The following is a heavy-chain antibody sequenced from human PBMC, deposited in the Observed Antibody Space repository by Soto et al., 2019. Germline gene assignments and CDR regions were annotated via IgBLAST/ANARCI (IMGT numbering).Heavy chain of an antibody. D-gene: IGHD4-17*01. Sequence: EVQLVESGGGLVKPGGSLRLSCAASGFAFSSYSMNWVRQAPGKGLEWVSSISSSSSYIYYADSVKGRFTISRDNAKNSLYLQMNSLRAEDTAVYYCARDPYGDYFQYYFDYWGQGTLVTVSS. CDR2: ISSSSSYI. V-gene: IGHV3-21*01. J-gene: IGHJ4*02. CDR1: GFAFSSYS. CDR3: ARDPYGDYFQYYFDY.